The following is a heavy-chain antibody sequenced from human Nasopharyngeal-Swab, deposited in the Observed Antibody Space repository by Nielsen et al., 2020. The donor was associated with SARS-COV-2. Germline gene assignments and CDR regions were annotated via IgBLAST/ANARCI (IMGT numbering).Heavy chain of an antibody. Sequence: GESLKTSCATSGFSFSYSGMHWVRPAPGKGLQWVAIIWYDGSNKYYADSVEGRFTNSRDNSKNTLYLQMNSLRAEDTAVYYCAREAMFRGIVYGLDVWGQGTTVTVSS. J-gene: IGHJ6*02. V-gene: IGHV3-33*01. CDR2: IWYDGSNK. D-gene: IGHD3-10*01. CDR1: GFSFSYSG. CDR3: AREAMFRGIVYGLDV.